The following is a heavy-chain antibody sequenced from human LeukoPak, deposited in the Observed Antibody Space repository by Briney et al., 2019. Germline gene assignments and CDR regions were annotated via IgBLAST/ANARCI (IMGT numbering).Heavy chain of an antibody. CDR3: AKDSKVVPAASNIDY. Sequence: GGSLRLSCAASGFTFSSYEMNWVRQAPGKGLEWVSYISSSGSTIYYADSVKGRFTISRDNAKNSLYLQMNSLRAEDTAVYYCAKDSKVVPAASNIDYWGQGTLVTVSS. CDR2: ISSSGSTI. J-gene: IGHJ4*02. V-gene: IGHV3-48*03. CDR1: GFTFSSYE. D-gene: IGHD2-2*01.